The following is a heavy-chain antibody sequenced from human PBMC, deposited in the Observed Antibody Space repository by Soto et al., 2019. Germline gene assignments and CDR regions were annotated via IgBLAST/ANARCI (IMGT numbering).Heavy chain of an antibody. CDR2: IVSGGST. V-gene: IGHV3-53*01. Sequence: EVQVVESGGDLIQPGGSLRLSCAASGFKVGSSYVTWVRQAPGKGLGWVSVIVSGGSTHYADSVTGRFTVSRDVSNNTVYLHMSSLRAEDTAVYFCATDSPNVGIGYFDSWGLGTLVTVSS. D-gene: IGHD1-26*01. CDR3: ATDSPNVGIGYFDS. CDR1: GFKVGSSY. J-gene: IGHJ4*02.